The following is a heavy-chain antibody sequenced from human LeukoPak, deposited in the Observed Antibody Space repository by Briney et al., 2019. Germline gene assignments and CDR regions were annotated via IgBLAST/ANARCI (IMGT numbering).Heavy chain of an antibody. Sequence: EASVKVSCKASGYTFTSYDINWVRQATGQGLEWMGWMNPNSGNTGYAQKFQGRVTMTRNTSMSTAYMELSSLRSEDTAVYYCARGRYCSGGSCYSNDYWGQGTLVTVSS. CDR3: ARGRYCSGGSCYSNDY. CDR1: GYTFTSYD. V-gene: IGHV1-8*01. D-gene: IGHD2-15*01. J-gene: IGHJ4*02. CDR2: MNPNSGNT.